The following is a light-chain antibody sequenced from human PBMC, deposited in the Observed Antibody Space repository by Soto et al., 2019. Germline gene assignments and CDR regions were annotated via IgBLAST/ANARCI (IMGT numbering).Light chain of an antibody. CDR3: QQRMNWPLT. CDR1: QTVSNY. J-gene: IGKJ5*01. CDR2: DAS. V-gene: IGKV3-11*01. Sequence: EIVLTQSPATLSLSPGERATLSCRASQTVSNYLLWYQQKPGQAPRLLIYDASNRATGIPARFSGSGSETDFTLTTSSLEPEDVAVYYCQQRMNWPLTFGQGTRLEIK.